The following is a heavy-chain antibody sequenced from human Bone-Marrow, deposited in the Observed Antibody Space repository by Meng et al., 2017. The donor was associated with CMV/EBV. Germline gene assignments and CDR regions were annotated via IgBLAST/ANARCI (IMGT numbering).Heavy chain of an antibody. CDR3: ARAGATMIVVVNLDY. J-gene: IGHJ4*02. CDR1: GFTFSNYI. CDR2: ISSSSSHI. V-gene: IGHV3-21*01. D-gene: IGHD3-22*01. Sequence: GGSLRLSCAASGFTFSNYIINWVRQAPGKGLEWVSSISSSSSHIYYADSVKGRFTISRDNAKNSLYLQMNSLRAEDTAVYYCARAGATMIVVVNLDYWGQGTLVTVSS.